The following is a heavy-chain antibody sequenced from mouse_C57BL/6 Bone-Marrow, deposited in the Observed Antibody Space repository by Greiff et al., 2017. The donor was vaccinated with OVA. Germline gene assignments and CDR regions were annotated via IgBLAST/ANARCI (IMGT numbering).Heavy chain of an antibody. D-gene: IGHD3-1*01. CDR3: ARDRSRRWYFDV. V-gene: IGHV5-4*01. CDR1: GFTFSSYA. CDR2: ISDGGSYT. J-gene: IGHJ1*03. Sequence: DVKLVESGGGLVKPGGSLKLSCAASGFTFSSYAMSWVRQTPEKRLEWVATISDGGSYTYYPDNVKGRFTISRDNSKNNLYLQMSHLKSEDAAMYYCARDRSRRWYFDVWGTGTTVTVSS.